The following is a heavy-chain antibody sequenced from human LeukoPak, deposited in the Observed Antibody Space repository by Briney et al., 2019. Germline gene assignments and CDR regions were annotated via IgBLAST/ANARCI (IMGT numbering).Heavy chain of an antibody. V-gene: IGHV3-64*01. D-gene: IGHD6-19*01. CDR3: ARRSGIAVAGAFDY. Sequence: GGSLRLSCAASGFTFSTYAMHWVRQAPGKGLEYVSAISSNGGSIYYANSVKGRFTISRDNSKNTLYLQMNSLRAEDTAVYYCARRSGIAVAGAFDYWGQGTLVTVSS. CDR1: GFTFSTYA. J-gene: IGHJ4*02. CDR2: ISSNGGSI.